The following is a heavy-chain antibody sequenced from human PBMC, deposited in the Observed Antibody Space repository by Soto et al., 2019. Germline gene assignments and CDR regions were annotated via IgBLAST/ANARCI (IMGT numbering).Heavy chain of an antibody. CDR3: ARHVGYRYYFDY. V-gene: IGHV4-39*01. Sequence: SETLSLTCTVSGGSISSSSYYWGWIRQPPGKGLEWIGSIYYSGSTYYNPSLKSRVTISVDTSKNQFSLKLSSVTAADTAVYYCARHVGYRYYFDYCGQGTLVTVS. CDR2: IYYSGST. D-gene: IGHD5-18*01. J-gene: IGHJ4*02. CDR1: GGSISSSSYY.